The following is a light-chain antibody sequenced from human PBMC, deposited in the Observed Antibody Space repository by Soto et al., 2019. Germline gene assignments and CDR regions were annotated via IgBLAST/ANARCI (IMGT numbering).Light chain of an antibody. J-gene: IGKJ1*01. Sequence: DIPMTQSPSTLSASVGDRVAITCRASQDISIWLAWYQQKPGKAPKLLIYKASSLESGVPSRFSGSGSGTVFTLTVSSLQPDDFATYYCQQYKDYSWTFGQGTKVEIK. CDR3: QQYKDYSWT. CDR1: QDISIW. V-gene: IGKV1-5*03. CDR2: KAS.